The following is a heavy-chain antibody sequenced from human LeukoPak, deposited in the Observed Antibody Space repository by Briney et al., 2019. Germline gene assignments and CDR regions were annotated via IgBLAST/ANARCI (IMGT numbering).Heavy chain of an antibody. CDR3: APVYYYDSSGYYL. D-gene: IGHD3-22*01. CDR1: GFTFSAYA. Sequence: GGSLRLSCAASGFTFSAYAMGWVRQAPGRGLEWVSAISGSGGSTYYADSVKGRFTISRDNSKNTLYLQMYSLRAEDTAVYYCAPVYYYDSSGYYLWDQGTLVTVSS. CDR2: ISGSGGST. J-gene: IGHJ4*02. V-gene: IGHV3-23*01.